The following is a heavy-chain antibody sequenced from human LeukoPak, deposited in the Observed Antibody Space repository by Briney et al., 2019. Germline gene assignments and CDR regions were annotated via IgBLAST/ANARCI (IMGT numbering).Heavy chain of an antibody. V-gene: IGHV4-39*07. CDR1: GGSISSSSYY. J-gene: IGHJ4*02. CDR3: AREELGRYYYDSSGYFI. CDR2: IYYSGST. Sequence: SETLSLTCTVSGGSISSSSYYWGWIRQPPGKGLEWIGSIYYSGSTYYNPSLKSRVTISVDTSKNQFSLKLSSVTAADTAVYYCAREELGRYYYDSSGYFIWGQGTLVTVSS. D-gene: IGHD3-22*01.